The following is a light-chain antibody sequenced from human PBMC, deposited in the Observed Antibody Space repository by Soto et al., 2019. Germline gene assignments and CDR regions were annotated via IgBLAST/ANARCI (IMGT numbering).Light chain of an antibody. CDR1: SGHSSYI. CDR2: LEGSGSY. CDR3: ETWDSNTRV. J-gene: IGLJ3*02. V-gene: IGLV4-60*03. Sequence: QLVLTQSSSASASLGSSVKLTCTLSSGHSSYIIAWHQQQPGKAPRYLMKLEGSGSYNKGSGVPDRFSGSSSGADRYLTISTLHSEDEADYYCETWDSNTRVFGGGTQLTVL.